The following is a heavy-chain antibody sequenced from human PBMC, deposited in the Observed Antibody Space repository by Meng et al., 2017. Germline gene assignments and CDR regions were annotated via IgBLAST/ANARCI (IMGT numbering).Heavy chain of an antibody. V-gene: IGHV3-74*01. D-gene: IGHD1-1*01. CDR1: GFTFNNYW. CDR3: LDEAPRSDY. CDR2: ISGDGSIT. J-gene: IGHJ4*02. Sequence: EVQLVESGGGLVQPGGVLGLSCAASGFTFNNYWMHWVRQVPGKGLVWVSRISGDGSITNYADSVKGRFTISRDNAKNTLYLQMNSLRPEDTAVYYCLDEAPRSDYWGQGSLVTVSS.